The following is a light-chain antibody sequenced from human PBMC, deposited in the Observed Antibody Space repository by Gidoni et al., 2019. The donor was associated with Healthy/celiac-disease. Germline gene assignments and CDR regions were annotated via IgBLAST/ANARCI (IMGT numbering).Light chain of an antibody. V-gene: IGKV3-11*01. CDR3: QQRSNWPPWT. CDR1: QSVSSY. Sequence: DIVLTQSPASLSLSPGERATLYCRASQSVSSYLAWYQQKPGQAPRLLIYDASNRATGIPARFSGSGSGTDFTLTISSLEPEDFAVYYCQQRSNWPPWTFGQGTKVEIK. CDR2: DAS. J-gene: IGKJ1*01.